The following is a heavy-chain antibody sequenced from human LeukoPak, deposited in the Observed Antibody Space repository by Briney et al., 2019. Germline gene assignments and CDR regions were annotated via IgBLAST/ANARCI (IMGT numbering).Heavy chain of an antibody. J-gene: IGHJ5*02. CDR1: GFTFSSYW. Sequence: GGSLRLSCAASGFTFSSYWMSWVRQAPGKGLEWVANIKQDGSEKYYVDSVKGRFTISRDNAKNSLYLQMNSLRAEDTAVYYCARALLGYCSSTSCLPSWFDPWGQGTLVTVSS. V-gene: IGHV3-7*04. CDR2: IKQDGSEK. CDR3: ARALLGYCSSTSCLPSWFDP. D-gene: IGHD2-2*01.